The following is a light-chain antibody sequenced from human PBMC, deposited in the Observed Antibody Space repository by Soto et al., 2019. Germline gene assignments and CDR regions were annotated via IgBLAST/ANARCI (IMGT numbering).Light chain of an antibody. CDR2: GAS. V-gene: IGKV3-20*01. CDR3: EQYGSSPPVT. J-gene: IGKJ5*01. CDR1: QSVSSSY. Sequence: EIVLTHSPGTLSLSPVERATLSCRASQSVSSSYLAWYQQKPGQAPRLLIYGASGRATGIPDRYSGSEYGTGFPLTISRLEREDVGVYYCEQYGSSPPVTVGGGTRLEL.